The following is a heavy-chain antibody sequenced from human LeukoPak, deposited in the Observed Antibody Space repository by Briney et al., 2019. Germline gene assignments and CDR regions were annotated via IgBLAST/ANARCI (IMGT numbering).Heavy chain of an antibody. CDR2: IIPIFGTA. Sequence: SVKVSCKASGGTYSIYAISWVRQAPGQGLEWMGGIIPIFGTANYAQKFQGRVTITTDEATSTAYMELSSLRSEDTAVYYWARDLGYYGSGSYYNYFDYWGQGTLVTVSS. CDR3: ARDLGYYGSGSYYNYFDY. D-gene: IGHD3-10*01. J-gene: IGHJ4*02. V-gene: IGHV1-69*05. CDR1: GGTYSIYA.